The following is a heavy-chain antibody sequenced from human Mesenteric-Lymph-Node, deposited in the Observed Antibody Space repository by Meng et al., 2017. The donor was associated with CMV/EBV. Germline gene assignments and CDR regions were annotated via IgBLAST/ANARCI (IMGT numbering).Heavy chain of an antibody. Sequence: FTGYYRHWVRQAPGQGLEWMGRINPNSSGTNYAKNFQGRITMTRDTSISTAYMELSRLRSDDTAVYYCAGGGHYYDILTGYYSDFDYWGQGTLVTVSS. V-gene: IGHV1-2*06. J-gene: IGHJ4*02. CDR1: FTGYY. CDR2: INPNSSGT. CDR3: AGGGHYYDILTGYYSDFDY. D-gene: IGHD3-9*01.